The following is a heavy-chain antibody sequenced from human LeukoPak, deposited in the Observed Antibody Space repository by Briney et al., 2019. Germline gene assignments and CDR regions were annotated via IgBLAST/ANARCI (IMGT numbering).Heavy chain of an antibody. CDR3: ARGWGAARHLYFDS. CDR2: INHSGST. J-gene: IGHJ4*02. CDR1: GGSFSGYY. Sequence: SETLSLTCAVYGGSFSGYYWSWIRQPPGKGLEWIGEINHSGSTNYNPSLKSRVTISVDTSKNQFSLKLSSVTAADTAVYYCARGWGAARHLYFDSWGQGTLVTVSS. D-gene: IGHD6-6*01. V-gene: IGHV4-34*01.